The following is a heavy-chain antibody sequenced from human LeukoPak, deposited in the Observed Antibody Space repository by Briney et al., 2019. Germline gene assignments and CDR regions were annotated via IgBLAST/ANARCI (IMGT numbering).Heavy chain of an antibody. CDR3: ARGPVPAAIHLSFDY. V-gene: IGHV1-69*13. J-gene: IGHJ4*02. Sequence: SVKVSCKASGFTFTSYDINWVRQASGQGLVWMGGIIPIFGTANYAQKFQGRVTITADESTSTAYMELSSLRSEDTAVYYCARGPVPAAIHLSFDYWGQGTLVTVSS. CDR2: IIPIFGTA. D-gene: IGHD2-2*01. CDR1: GFTFTSYD.